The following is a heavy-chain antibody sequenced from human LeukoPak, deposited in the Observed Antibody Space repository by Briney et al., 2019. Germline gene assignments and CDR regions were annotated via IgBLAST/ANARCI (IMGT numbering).Heavy chain of an antibody. CDR2: ISSSSSYI. D-gene: IGHD3-16*01. CDR1: GFTCSSYS. V-gene: IGHV3-21*01. Sequence: GGSLRLSCAASGFTCSSYSMNWVRQAPGKGLEWVSSISSSSSYIYYGDSVKGRFTISRDNAKDSLYLQMNSLRAEDTAVYYCAKDSSFRGVINCFDPWGQGTLVTVSS. CDR3: AKDSSFRGVINCFDP. J-gene: IGHJ5*02.